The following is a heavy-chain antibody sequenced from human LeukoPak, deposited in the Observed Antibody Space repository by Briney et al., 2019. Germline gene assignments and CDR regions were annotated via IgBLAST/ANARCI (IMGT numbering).Heavy chain of an antibody. J-gene: IGHJ3*02. V-gene: IGHV3-23*01. D-gene: IGHD3-3*01. CDR1: GFTFSSYA. CDR3: AKSRVFGVVTLDAFDI. Sequence: GGSLRLSCAASGFTFSSYAMSWVRQAPGKGLEWVSAISGSGGSTYYADSVKGRFTISRDNSKNTLYLQMNSLRAEDTAVYYCAKSRVFGVVTLDAFDIWGQGTMVTVSS. CDR2: ISGSGGST.